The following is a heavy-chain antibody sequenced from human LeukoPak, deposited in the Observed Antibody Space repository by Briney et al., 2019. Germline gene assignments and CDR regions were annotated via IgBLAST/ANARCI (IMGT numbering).Heavy chain of an antibody. CDR3: ARHAPRSSSGSAFDI. CDR1: GDSVSSNSAA. J-gene: IGHJ3*02. V-gene: IGHV6-1*01. Sequence: SQTLSLTCAISGDSVSSNSAAWNWIRQSPSRGLEWVGRTYYRSKWYNDYAVSVKSRITINPDTSKNQFSLQLNSVTAADTAVYHCARHAPRSSSGSAFDIWGQGTLVTVSS. CDR2: TYYRSKWYN. D-gene: IGHD6-19*01.